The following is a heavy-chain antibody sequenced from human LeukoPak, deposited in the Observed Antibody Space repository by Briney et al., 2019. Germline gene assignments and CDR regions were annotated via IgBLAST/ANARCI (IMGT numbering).Heavy chain of an antibody. D-gene: IGHD4-17*01. V-gene: IGHV4-39*07. J-gene: IGHJ1*01. Sequence: SETLSLTCTVSGGSISSSRYYWGWIRQPPGKGLEWIGNIYYSGTTYYNPSLKSRVTISVDTSKNQFSLKLTSVTAADTAVYYCARGIDYGSEYFQHWGQGTLVTVSS. CDR2: IYYSGTT. CDR3: ARGIDYGSEYFQH. CDR1: GGSISSSRYY.